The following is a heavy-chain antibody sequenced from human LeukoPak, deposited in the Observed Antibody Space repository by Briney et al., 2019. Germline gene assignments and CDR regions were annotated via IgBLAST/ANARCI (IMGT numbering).Heavy chain of an antibody. D-gene: IGHD3-3*01. Sequence: GGSLRLSCTASGFTFSSYWMNWVRQAPGKGLEWVANIKQDGNEKYYVDSVKGRFTISRDNAKNSLYLQTNSLRAEDTAVYYCARDRPYDFWSGYYTGVIGFDPWGQGTLVTVSS. CDR1: GFTFSSYW. CDR2: IKQDGNEK. CDR3: ARDRPYDFWSGYYTGVIGFDP. V-gene: IGHV3-7*03. J-gene: IGHJ5*02.